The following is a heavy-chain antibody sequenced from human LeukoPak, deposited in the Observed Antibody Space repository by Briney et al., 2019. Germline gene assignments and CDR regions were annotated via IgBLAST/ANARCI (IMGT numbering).Heavy chain of an antibody. J-gene: IGHJ4*02. Sequence: SETLSLACAVYGGSFSGYYWSWIRQPPGKGLEWIGEINHSGSTNYNPSLKSRVTISVDTSKNQFSLKLSSVTAADTAVYYCARGRQLAHDYWGQGTLVTVSS. D-gene: IGHD1-1*01. CDR1: GGSFSGYY. V-gene: IGHV4-34*01. CDR2: INHSGST. CDR3: ARGRQLAHDY.